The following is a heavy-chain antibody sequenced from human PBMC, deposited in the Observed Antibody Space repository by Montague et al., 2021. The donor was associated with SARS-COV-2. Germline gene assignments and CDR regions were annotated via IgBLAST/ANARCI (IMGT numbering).Heavy chain of an antibody. D-gene: IGHD6-13*01. J-gene: IGHJ4*02. Sequence: RVTMSVDTSKKQFSLRLSPVTAADTAVYYCARDVVAAAGTFDYWGQGTLVTVSS. CDR3: ARDVVAAAGTFDY. V-gene: IGHV4-30-2*04.